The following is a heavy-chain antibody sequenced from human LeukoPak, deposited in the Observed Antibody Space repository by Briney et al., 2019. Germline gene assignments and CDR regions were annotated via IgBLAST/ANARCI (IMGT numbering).Heavy chain of an antibody. V-gene: IGHV4-34*01. CDR3: ARDDGIAVAGNYYYYYMDV. CDR1: GGSFSGYY. D-gene: IGHD6-19*01. Sequence: SKTLSLTCAVYGGSFSGYYWSWIRQPPGKGLEWIGEINHSGSTNYNPSLKSRVTISVDTSKNQFSLKLSSVTAADTAVYYCARDDGIAVAGNYYYYYMDVWGKGTTVTVSS. CDR2: INHSGST. J-gene: IGHJ6*03.